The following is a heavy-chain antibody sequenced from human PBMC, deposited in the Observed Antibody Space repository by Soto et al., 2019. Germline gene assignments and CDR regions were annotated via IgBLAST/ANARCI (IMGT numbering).Heavy chain of an antibody. D-gene: IGHD3-16*01. CDR1: GGSISSYY. J-gene: IGHJ4*02. V-gene: IGHV4-59*01. CDR3: ASTGDYGAYFEY. CDR2: IYYSGST. Sequence: ASETLSLTCTVSGGSISSYYWSWIRQPPGKGLEWIGYIYYSGSTNYNPSLKSRVTISVDTSKNQFSLKLSSVTAADTAVYYCASTGDYGAYFEYWAKGTWVPVSP.